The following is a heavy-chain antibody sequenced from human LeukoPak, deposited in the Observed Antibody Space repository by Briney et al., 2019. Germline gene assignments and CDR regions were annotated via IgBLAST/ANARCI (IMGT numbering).Heavy chain of an antibody. V-gene: IGHV3-15*01. J-gene: IGHJ5*02. CDR1: GFTFSNAW. CDR2: IKSKTDGGTT. Sequence: GRSLRLSCAASGFTFSNAWMSWVRQAPGKGLEWVGRIKSKTDGGTTDYAAPVKGRFTISRDDSKNTLYLQMNSLKTEDTAVYYCTTERFLEWDNWFDPWGQGTLVTVSS. CDR3: TTERFLEWDNWFDP. D-gene: IGHD3-3*01.